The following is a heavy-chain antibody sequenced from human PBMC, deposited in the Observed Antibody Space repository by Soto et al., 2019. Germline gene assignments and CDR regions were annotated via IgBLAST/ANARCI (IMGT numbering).Heavy chain of an antibody. CDR3: VGLNPYYYYYGMDV. D-gene: IGHD3-10*01. CDR2: IYYSGST. Sequence: SETLSLTCTVSGGSISSYYWSWIRQPPGKGLEWIGYIYYSGSTNYNPSLKSRVTISVDTSKNQFSLKLSSVTAADTAVYYCVGLNPYYYYYGMDVWGQGTTVTVSS. CDR1: GGSISSYY. J-gene: IGHJ6*02. V-gene: IGHV4-59*01.